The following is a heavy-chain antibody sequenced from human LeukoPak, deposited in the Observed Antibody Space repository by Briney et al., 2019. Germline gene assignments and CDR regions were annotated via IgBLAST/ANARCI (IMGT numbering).Heavy chain of an antibody. J-gene: IGHJ5*02. V-gene: IGHV3-7*01. CDR1: GFTFSRYW. CDR3: AKLGDLFDP. D-gene: IGHD2-21*01. CDR2: IKQDGSEK. Sequence: GGSLRLSCAASGFTFSRYWMSWIRQAPGKGLEWVANIKQDGSEKYYVECVKGRFTISKDNAKQSLYLQMNGLRVDDTAVYYCAKLGDLFDPWGQGTLVTVSS.